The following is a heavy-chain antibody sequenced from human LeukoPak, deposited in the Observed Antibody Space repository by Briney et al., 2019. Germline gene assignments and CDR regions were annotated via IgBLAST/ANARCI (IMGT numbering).Heavy chain of an antibody. Sequence: GGSLRLSCAASGFTFSNFWMSWVRQAPGKGLEWVANIKVDGSEKYYVDSVKGRFTISRDNAENSLYLQMNSLRAEDTAVYYCARVAGLEYYDFWSGYYMSDNWFDPWGQGTLVTVSS. V-gene: IGHV3-7*03. CDR1: GFTFSNFW. CDR2: IKVDGSEK. CDR3: ARVAGLEYYDFWSGYYMSDNWFDP. J-gene: IGHJ5*02. D-gene: IGHD3-3*01.